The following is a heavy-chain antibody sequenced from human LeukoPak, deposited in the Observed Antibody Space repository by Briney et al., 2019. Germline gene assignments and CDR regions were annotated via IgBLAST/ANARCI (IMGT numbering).Heavy chain of an antibody. D-gene: IGHD3-10*01. CDR2: ISSSSSYI. CDR3: AKPSVVRGVY. CDR1: GFTFSSYS. Sequence: PGGSLRLSCAASGFTFSSYSMNWVRQAPGKGLEWVSSISSSSSYIYYADSVKGRFTISRDNSKNTPYLQMNSLRAEDTAVYYCAKPSVVRGVYWGQGTLVTVSS. J-gene: IGHJ4*02. V-gene: IGHV3-21*04.